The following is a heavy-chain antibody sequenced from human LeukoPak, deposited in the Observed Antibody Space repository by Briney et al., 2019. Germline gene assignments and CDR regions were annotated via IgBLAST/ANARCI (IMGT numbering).Heavy chain of an antibody. J-gene: IGHJ5*02. V-gene: IGHV6-1*01. CDR1: GDSVSSSSAA. CDR3: ARTQWVRLLFWFDP. CDR2: TYYRSKWYH. D-gene: IGHD5-12*01. Sequence: SQTLSLTCAISGDSVSSSSAAWNWIRQSQSRGLEWLGRTYYRSKWYHGYAVSVKSRITIDPDTSKNQFSLQLNSVTPEDTAVYYCARTQWVRLLFWFDPWGQGTLVTVSS.